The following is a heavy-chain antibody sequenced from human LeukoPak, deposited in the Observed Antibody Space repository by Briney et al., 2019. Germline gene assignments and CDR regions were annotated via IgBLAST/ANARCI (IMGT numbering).Heavy chain of an antibody. Sequence: SETLSLTCAVYGGSFSDYFWSWIRQSPGKGLEWIGEIERGGSTVYSPSLQSRVTMSLDSSKIQFSLRLTSVTAADTAVYFCARGGLAGSKWSWFDPWGQGTLVTVSS. CDR1: GGSFSDYF. CDR2: IERGGST. J-gene: IGHJ5*02. V-gene: IGHV4-34*01. CDR3: ARGGLAGSKWSWFDP. D-gene: IGHD6-19*01.